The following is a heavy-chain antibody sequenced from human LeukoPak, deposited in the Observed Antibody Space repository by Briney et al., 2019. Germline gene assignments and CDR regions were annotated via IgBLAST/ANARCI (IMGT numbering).Heavy chain of an antibody. CDR1: GYTFTNYY. V-gene: IGHV1-46*01. CDR2: INPGGGGT. J-gene: IGHJ4*02. D-gene: IGHD2-15*01. Sequence: ASGKVSCKASGYTFTNYYIHWVRQAPGQGLEWMGMINPGGGGTAYAQKFQGRVAMTRDTSTSTVYMELRSLRSDDTALYYCEREYHGGLFDYWGQGTLVTVSS. CDR3: EREYHGGLFDY.